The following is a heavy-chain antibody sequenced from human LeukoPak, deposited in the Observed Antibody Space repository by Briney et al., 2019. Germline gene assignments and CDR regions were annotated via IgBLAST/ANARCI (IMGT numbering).Heavy chain of an antibody. J-gene: IGHJ4*02. Sequence: GGSLRLXCAASGFTFSSYSMNWVRQAPGKGLEWVSSISSSSSYIYYADSVKGRFTISRDNAKNSLYLQMNSLRAEDTAVYYCARHSNQEPIDFDYWGQGTLVTVSS. V-gene: IGHV3-21*01. CDR2: ISSSSSYI. D-gene: IGHD4-11*01. CDR3: ARHSNQEPIDFDY. CDR1: GFTFSSYS.